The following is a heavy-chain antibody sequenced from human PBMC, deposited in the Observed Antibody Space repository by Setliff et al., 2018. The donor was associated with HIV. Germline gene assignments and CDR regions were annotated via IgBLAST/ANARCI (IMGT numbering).Heavy chain of an antibody. J-gene: IGHJ4*02. CDR3: ARGSEISFYYGSGNYYLGAY. Sequence: SVKVSCKASGGTFSSSPISWVRQAPGRGLEWVGGIIPIFGTANYAQKFQGRATITTDESTTTAYMELNNLRSDDTAVYYCARGSEISFYYGSGNYYLGAYWGQGTQVTVSS. V-gene: IGHV1-69*05. CDR2: IIPIFGTA. CDR1: GGTFSSSP. D-gene: IGHD3-10*01.